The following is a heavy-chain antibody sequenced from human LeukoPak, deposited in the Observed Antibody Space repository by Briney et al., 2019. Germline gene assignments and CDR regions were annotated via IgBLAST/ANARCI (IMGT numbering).Heavy chain of an antibody. J-gene: IGHJ4*02. V-gene: IGHV1-2*02. CDR3: ARGRKHETIDY. CDR1: GSPFTGYY. CDR2: INPNSGGT. Sequence: ASVKVSFKASGSPFTGYYMHWVRQAPGQGLAWMGWINPNSGGTNYAQKFQGRVTMTRDTSISTAYMELSRLRSDDTAVYYCARGRKHETIDYWGQGTLVTVSS. D-gene: IGHD1/OR15-1a*01.